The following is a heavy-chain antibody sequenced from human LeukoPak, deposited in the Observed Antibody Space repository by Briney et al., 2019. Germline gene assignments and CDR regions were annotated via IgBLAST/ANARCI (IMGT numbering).Heavy chain of an antibody. CDR2: INPNDGDT. CDR3: ARANFLYCSSSTCLFDY. V-gene: IGHV1-2*02. J-gene: IGHJ4*02. Sequence: ASVKVSCKASGYTFTDYYMHWVRQAPGQGFEWMGWINPNDGDTNYAQKLQGRVTMTRDTSISTAHMEVSRLRSDDTAVYYCARANFLYCSSSTCLFDYWGQGTLVTVSS. D-gene: IGHD2-2*01. CDR1: GYTFTDYY.